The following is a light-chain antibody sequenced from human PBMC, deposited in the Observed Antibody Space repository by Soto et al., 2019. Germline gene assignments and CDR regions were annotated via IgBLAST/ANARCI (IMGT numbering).Light chain of an antibody. CDR2: EVS. CDR1: SSDIGAYNY. CDR3: FSFTTDWTHV. Sequence: QSALTQPASVSGSPGQSITISCTGSSSDIGAYNYVSWFQQYPGKAPKLINSEVSNRPSGVSNRFSGSKSGTAASLTISGLQTEDEADYFCFSFTTDWTHVFGTGTKLTVL. J-gene: IGLJ1*01. V-gene: IGLV2-14*01.